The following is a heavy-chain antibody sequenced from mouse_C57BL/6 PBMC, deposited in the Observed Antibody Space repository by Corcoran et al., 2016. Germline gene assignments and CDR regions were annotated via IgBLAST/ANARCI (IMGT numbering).Heavy chain of an antibody. V-gene: IGHV9-3*01. CDR1: GYTFTTYG. D-gene: IGHD2-5*01. CDR2: INTYSGVP. J-gene: IGHJ2*01. CDR3: ARTSNYDY. Sequence: QIQLVQSGPELKKPGDTVKISCTASGYTFTTYGMSWVKQAPGKGLKWMGWINTYSGVPTYADDFKGRFAFSLETSASTAYLQINNLKNEDTATYFCARTSNYDYWGQGTTLTVSS.